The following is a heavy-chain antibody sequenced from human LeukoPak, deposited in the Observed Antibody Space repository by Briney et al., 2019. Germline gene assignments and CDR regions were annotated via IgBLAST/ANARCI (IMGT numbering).Heavy chain of an antibody. CDR3: AKRRYLGVAVAGFDP. CDR2: ISGSGGST. J-gene: IGHJ5*02. CDR1: GFTFSSYA. Sequence: SGGSLRLSCAASGFTFSSYAMSWVRQAPGKGLEWVSAISGSGGSTYYADSVKGRFTISRDNSKSTLYLQMNSLRAEDTAVYYCAKRRYLGVAVAGFDPWGQGTLVTVSS. D-gene: IGHD6-19*01. V-gene: IGHV3-23*01.